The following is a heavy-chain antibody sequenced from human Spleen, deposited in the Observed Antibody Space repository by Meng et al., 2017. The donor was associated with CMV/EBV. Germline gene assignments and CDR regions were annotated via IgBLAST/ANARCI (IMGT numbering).Heavy chain of an antibody. CDR2: ISAYNGNT. J-gene: IGHJ4*02. D-gene: IGHD6-19*01. CDR3: ARDTGRGIAVAGTEF. CDR1: GYTFNSYD. V-gene: IGHV1-18*01. Sequence: SGYTFNSYDLIWVRQAPGQGLEWMGWISAYNGNTNFAQKLQGRVTMTTDTSTSTAYMELRSLRSDDTAVYYCARDTGRGIAVAGTEFWGQGTLVTVSS.